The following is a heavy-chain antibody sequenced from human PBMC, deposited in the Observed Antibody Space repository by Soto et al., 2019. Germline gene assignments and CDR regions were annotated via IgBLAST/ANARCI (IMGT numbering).Heavy chain of an antibody. CDR3: AKAPSNDYGDYSHPY. V-gene: IGHV3-23*01. CDR1: GFTFSSYA. J-gene: IGHJ4*02. CDR2: ISGSGGST. D-gene: IGHD4-17*01. Sequence: GGSLRLSCAASGFTFSSYAMSWVRQAPGKGLEWVSAISGSGGSTYYADSVKGRFTISRDNSKNTLYLQMNSLRADDTAVYYCAKAPSNDYGDYSHPYWGQGTLVTVSS.